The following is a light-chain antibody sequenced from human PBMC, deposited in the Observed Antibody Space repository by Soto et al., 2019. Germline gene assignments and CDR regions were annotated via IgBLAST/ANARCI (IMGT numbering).Light chain of an antibody. V-gene: IGLV1-51*01. CDR1: SSNIGNNC. CDR2: DNN. J-gene: IGLJ1*01. CDR3: GTWDSSLSAFYV. Sequence: QSVLTQPPSVSAAPGQKVTISCSGSSSNIGNNCVSWYQQLPGTAPKLLIYDNNKRPSGIPDRFSGSKSGTSATLGITGLQTGDEADYYCGTWDSSLSAFYVFGTGTKLTVL.